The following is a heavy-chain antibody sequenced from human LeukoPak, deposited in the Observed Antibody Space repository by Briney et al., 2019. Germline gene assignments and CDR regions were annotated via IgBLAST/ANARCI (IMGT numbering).Heavy chain of an antibody. J-gene: IGHJ6*03. CDR2: ISSGSSYI. V-gene: IGHV3-21*01. CDR3: AYTSGYDFSSYYYYYMDV. D-gene: IGHD5-12*01. CDR1: GFIFSSYS. Sequence: GGSLRLSCAASGFIFSSYSMNWVRQAPGKGLEWVSSISSGSSYIYYADSVKGRFTISRDNAKNSLYLQMNSLSAEDTAVYYCAYTSGYDFSSYYYYYMDVWGKGTTVTGSS.